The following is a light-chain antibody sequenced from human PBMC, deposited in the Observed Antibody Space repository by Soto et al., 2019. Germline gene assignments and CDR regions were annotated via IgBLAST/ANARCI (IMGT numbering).Light chain of an antibody. CDR1: QTVSSN. J-gene: IGKJ5*01. Sequence: TQSPGTLSVSPGESATLSCRASQTVSSNVAWYQQRPGQAPRLLIDGAFTRATGVPARFSGSRSGTEFTLTISSPQSEDFALYYCQQHNNWPYTFGQGTRLEI. CDR3: QQHNNWPYT. V-gene: IGKV3-15*01. CDR2: GAF.